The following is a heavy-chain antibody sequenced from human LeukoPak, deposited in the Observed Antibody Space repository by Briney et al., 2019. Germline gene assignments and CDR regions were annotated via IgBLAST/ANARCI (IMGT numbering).Heavy chain of an antibody. D-gene: IGHD3-3*01. J-gene: IGHJ5*02. Sequence: PSETLSLTCTVSGDSISSTRYYWGWIRQPPGKGLEWIANIYYSGSTYHNPSLKRRVTISVDTSKNQFSLKLTSVTAADTAVYYCARQYDFWSGLNNWFDPWGQGTLVTVSS. V-gene: IGHV4-39*01. CDR3: ARQYDFWSGLNNWFDP. CDR2: IYYSGST. CDR1: GDSISSTRYY.